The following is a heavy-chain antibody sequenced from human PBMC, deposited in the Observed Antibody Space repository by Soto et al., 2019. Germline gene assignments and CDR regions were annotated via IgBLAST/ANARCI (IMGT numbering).Heavy chain of an antibody. D-gene: IGHD6-19*01. CDR2: INAGNSDT. V-gene: IGHV1-3*01. J-gene: IGHJ4*02. CDR1: GYTFTSYA. CDR3: ARAVAVPADFDY. Sequence: ASVKVSCKASGYTFTSYAMHWVRQAPGQRLEWMGWINAGNSDTTYSQKFQGRVTITSDTSASTAYMELSSLRSEDTALYYCARAVAVPADFDYWGQGTLVTVSS.